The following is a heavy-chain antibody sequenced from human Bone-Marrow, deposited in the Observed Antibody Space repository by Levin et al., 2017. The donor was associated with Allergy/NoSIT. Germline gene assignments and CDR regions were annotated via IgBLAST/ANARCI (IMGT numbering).Heavy chain of an antibody. Sequence: SQTLSLTCTVSGGSISSYYWSWIRQPPGKGLEWIGYIYYSGSTNYNPSLKSRVTISVDTSKNQFSLKLSSVTAADTAVYYCARAPFYDSSGYLHEYYYGMDGWGQGTTVTVSS. J-gene: IGHJ6*02. CDR1: GGSISSYY. D-gene: IGHD3-22*01. V-gene: IGHV4-59*01. CDR3: ARAPFYDSSGYLHEYYYGMDG. CDR2: IYYSGST.